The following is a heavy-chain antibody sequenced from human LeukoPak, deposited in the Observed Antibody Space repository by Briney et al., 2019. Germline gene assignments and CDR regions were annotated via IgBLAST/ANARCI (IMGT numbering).Heavy chain of an antibody. V-gene: IGHV3-23*01. CDR3: AKDLPGYYYDSSGYYDAFDI. J-gene: IGHJ3*02. Sequence: PGGSLRLSCAASGYTFSSYWMNWVRQAPGKGLEWVSAISGSGGSTYYADSVKGRFTISRDNSKNTLYLQMNSLRAEDTAVYYCAKDLPGYYYDSSGYYDAFDIWGQGTMVTVSS. CDR2: ISGSGGST. CDR1: GYTFSSYW. D-gene: IGHD3-22*01.